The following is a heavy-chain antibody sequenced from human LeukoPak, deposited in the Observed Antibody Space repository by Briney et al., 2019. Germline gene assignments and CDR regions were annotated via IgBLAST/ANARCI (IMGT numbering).Heavy chain of an antibody. J-gene: IGHJ4*02. CDR2: IKQDGSEK. CDR1: GFTFSSYW. Sequence: GGSLRLSCAAPGFTFSSYWMSWVRQAPGKGLEWVANIKQDGSEKSYVDSVKGRFTISRDNAENSLYLQMNSLRTEDTAVYYCARERSGSNQNWGQGTLVSVSS. D-gene: IGHD3-10*01. V-gene: IGHV3-7*01. CDR3: ARERSGSNQN.